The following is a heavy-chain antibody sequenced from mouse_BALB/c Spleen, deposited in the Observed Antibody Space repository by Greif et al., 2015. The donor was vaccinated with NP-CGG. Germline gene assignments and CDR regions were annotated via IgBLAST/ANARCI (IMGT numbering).Heavy chain of an antibody. J-gene: IGHJ3*01. D-gene: IGHD1-1*01. CDR3: ARNSLYYYGSSLAY. CDR1: GFSLTSYG. CDR2: IWSGGST. Sequence: VMLVESGPGLVQPSQSLSITCTVSGFSLTSYGVHWVRQSPGKGLEWLGVIWSGGSTDYNAAFISRLSISKDNSKSQVFFKMNSLQANDTAIYYCARNSLYYYGSSLAYWGQGTLVTVSA. V-gene: IGHV2-2*02.